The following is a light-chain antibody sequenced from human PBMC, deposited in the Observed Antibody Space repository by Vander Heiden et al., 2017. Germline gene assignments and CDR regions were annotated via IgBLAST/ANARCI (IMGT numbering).Light chain of an antibody. V-gene: IGKV4-1*01. J-gene: IGKJ1*01. Sequence: DIVMTQSPDSLAVSLGERATIDCTSSQTLLLNSNNKNYLAWYQHKAGQPPKLLIYWASTRESGVPDRFSGSGSGADFTLTISSLQAEDVAVYYCQQYHTPPWTFGQGTKVEIK. CDR2: WAS. CDR3: QQYHTPPWT. CDR1: QTLLLNSNNKNY.